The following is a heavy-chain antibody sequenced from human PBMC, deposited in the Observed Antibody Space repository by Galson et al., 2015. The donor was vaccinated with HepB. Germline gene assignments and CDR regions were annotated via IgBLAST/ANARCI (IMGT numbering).Heavy chain of an antibody. V-gene: IGHV2-5*02. CDR2: IYWDDDK. Sequence: PALVKPTQTLTLTCTFSGFSLSTNGVGVGWIRQPPGKALEWLALIYWDDDKRYSPSPKSRLTITKDTSKNQVVLTMTNMDPVDTATYYCAHRRVGVHFGYWGQGTLVTVSS. CDR3: AHRRVGVHFGY. CDR1: GFSLSTNGVG. J-gene: IGHJ4*02. D-gene: IGHD1-26*01.